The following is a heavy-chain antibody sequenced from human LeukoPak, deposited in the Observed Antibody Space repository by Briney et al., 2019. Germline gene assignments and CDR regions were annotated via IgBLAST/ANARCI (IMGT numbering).Heavy chain of an antibody. CDR2: ISDTSTI. J-gene: IGHJ4*02. D-gene: IGHD5-12*01. V-gene: IGHV3-48*03. CDR3: AREYTGSDYFDY. CDR1: GFTFSSYE. Sequence: GGSLRLSCAACGFTFSSYEMNWVRQAPGKGLEWVSYISDTSTIYYADSVKGRFTISRDNAKNSLYLQMNSLRAEDTAVYYCAREYTGSDYFDYWGQGTLVTVPS.